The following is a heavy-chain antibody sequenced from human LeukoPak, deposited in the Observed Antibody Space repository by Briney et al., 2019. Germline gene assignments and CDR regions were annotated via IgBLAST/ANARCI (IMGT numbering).Heavy chain of an antibody. CDR3: ARAGYDSSGYYYGYFDY. V-gene: IGHV3-48*04. CDR1: GFTFSSYS. CDR2: ISSSSSTI. D-gene: IGHD3-22*01. J-gene: IGHJ4*02. Sequence: GGSLRLSCAASGFTFSSYSMNWVRQAPGKGLEWVSYISSSSSTIYYADSVKGRFTISRDNAKNSLYLQMNSLRAEDTAVYYCARAGYDSSGYYYGYFDYWGQGTLVTVSS.